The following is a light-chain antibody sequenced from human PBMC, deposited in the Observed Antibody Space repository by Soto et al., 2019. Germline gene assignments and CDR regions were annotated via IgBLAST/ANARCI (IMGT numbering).Light chain of an antibody. J-gene: IGLJ1*01. Sequence: QSALTQPRSVSGSPGQSVTISCTGTSSDVGGYNYVSWYQQHPGKAPKLMIYDVSKRPSGVPDRFSGSKSGNTASLTISGLQAEDEADYYCCSYAGNYYVFGSGTSSPS. CDR3: CSYAGNYYV. CDR1: SSDVGGYNY. CDR2: DVS. V-gene: IGLV2-11*01.